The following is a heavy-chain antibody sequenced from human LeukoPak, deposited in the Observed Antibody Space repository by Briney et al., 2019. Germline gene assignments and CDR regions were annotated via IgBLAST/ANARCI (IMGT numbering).Heavy chain of an antibody. CDR3: ARDLREPAVSYYMDV. Sequence: GGSLRLSCAASGFTFSSYWMSWVRQAPGKGLEWVANIKQDGSEKYYVDSVKGRFTISRDNAKNSMYLQMNSLRAEDTAVYYCARDLREPAVSYYMDVWGKGTTVTVSS. CDR1: GFTFSSYW. D-gene: IGHD2-2*01. V-gene: IGHV3-7*01. J-gene: IGHJ6*03. CDR2: IKQDGSEK.